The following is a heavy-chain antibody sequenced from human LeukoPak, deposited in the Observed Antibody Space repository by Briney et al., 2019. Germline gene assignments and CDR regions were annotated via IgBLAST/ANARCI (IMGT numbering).Heavy chain of an antibody. D-gene: IGHD2-15*01. CDR1: GYTFTGYY. CDR3: ARVGRRYCSGGSCYRLDY. J-gene: IGHJ4*02. Sequence: ASVKVSCKASGYTFTGYYMHWVRQAPGQGLEWMGWINPNSGGTNYAQKFQGRVTMTRDTSISTAYMELSRLRSDDTAVYYCARVGRRYCSGGSCYRLDYWGQGTLVTVSS. CDR2: INPNSGGT. V-gene: IGHV1-2*02.